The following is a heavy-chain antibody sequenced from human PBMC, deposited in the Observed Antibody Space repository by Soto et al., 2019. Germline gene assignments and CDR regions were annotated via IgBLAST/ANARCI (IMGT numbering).Heavy chain of an antibody. CDR3: ARVYSKGDFEWFDP. CDR2: ISAYNGNT. D-gene: IGHD2-21*02. V-gene: IGHV1-18*01. J-gene: IGHJ5*02. Sequence: EASVKVSCKASGYTFTSYGISWVRQAPGQGLEWMGWISAYNGNTNYAQKLQGRVTMTTDTSTSTAYMELRSLRSDDTAVYYCARVYSKGDFEWFDPWGQGTLVTVSS. CDR1: GYTFTSYG.